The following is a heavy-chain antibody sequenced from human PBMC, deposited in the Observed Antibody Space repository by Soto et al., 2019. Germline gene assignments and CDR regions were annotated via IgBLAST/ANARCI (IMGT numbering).Heavy chain of an antibody. V-gene: IGHV1-3*01. J-gene: IGHJ4*02. CDR2: INAGNGNT. D-gene: IGHD2-15*01. Sequence: QVQLVHSGAEVKKPGASVKVSCKASGYTFTSYAMHWVRQAPGQRLEWMGWINAGNGNTKFSQKFQGRVTITRDTSASTAYMELGSLRSEDTAVYYCARAPGGPDGPGDYWGQGTLVTVSS. CDR1: GYTFTSYA. CDR3: ARAPGGPDGPGDY.